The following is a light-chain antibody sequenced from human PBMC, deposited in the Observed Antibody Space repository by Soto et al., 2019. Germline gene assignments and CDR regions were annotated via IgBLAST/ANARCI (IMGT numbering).Light chain of an antibody. CDR2: GAS. CDR1: QSVGSN. Sequence: EIVMTQSPATLSVSPGERATLPCRASQSVGSNLAWYQKKPGQAPRLLIYGASTRATGIPARFSGSGSGTEFTLTISSLQSEDFAVYYCQQCDNWWTFGQGTRVEIK. CDR3: QQCDNWWT. J-gene: IGKJ1*01. V-gene: IGKV3-15*01.